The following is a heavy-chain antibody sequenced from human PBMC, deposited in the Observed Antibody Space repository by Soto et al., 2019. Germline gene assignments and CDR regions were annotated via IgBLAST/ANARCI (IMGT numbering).Heavy chain of an antibody. CDR2: ISAYNGNT. J-gene: IGHJ4*02. CDR1: GYTFTSYG. V-gene: IGHV1-18*01. CDR3: ARDDSRIAVAGSRLYY. Sequence: ASVKVSCKASGYTFTSYGISWVRQAPGQGLEWMGWISAYNGNTNHAQKLQGRVTMTTDTSTSTAYMELRSLRSDDTAVYYCARDDSRIAVAGSRLYYWGQGTLVTVSS. D-gene: IGHD6-19*01.